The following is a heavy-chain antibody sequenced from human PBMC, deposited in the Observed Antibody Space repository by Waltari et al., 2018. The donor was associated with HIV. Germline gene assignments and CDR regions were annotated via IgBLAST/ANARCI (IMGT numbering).Heavy chain of an antibody. CDR2: INPNSGGT. Sequence: CKASGYTFTGYYMHWVRQAPGQGLEWMGRINPNSGGTNYAQKFQGRVTMTRDTSISTAYMELSRLRSDDTAVYYCARARTPLDAFDIWGQGTMVTVSS. J-gene: IGHJ3*02. CDR3: ARARTPLDAFDI. D-gene: IGHD5-12*01. CDR1: GYTFTGYY. V-gene: IGHV1-2*06.